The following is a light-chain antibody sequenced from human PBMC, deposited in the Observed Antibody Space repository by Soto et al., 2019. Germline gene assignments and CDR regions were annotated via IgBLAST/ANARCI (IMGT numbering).Light chain of an antibody. Sequence: QAVVTQPTSASGTPGQRVTISCSGSSSNIGSNAVNWYQQLPGTAPKLLTYGNNQRPSGVPDRFSGSKSGTSASLAISGLQSEDEADYYCAAWDDSLHGYVFGTGTKVTVL. CDR1: SSNIGSNA. V-gene: IGLV1-44*01. CDR2: GNN. J-gene: IGLJ1*01. CDR3: AAWDDSLHGYV.